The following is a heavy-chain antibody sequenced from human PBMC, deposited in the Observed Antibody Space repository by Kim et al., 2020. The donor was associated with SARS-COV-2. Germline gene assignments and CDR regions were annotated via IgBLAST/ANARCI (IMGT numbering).Heavy chain of an antibody. CDR1: GFTFSNAW. V-gene: IGHV3-15*01. CDR3: TTAVLRYFDWLEYGMDV. D-gene: IGHD3-9*01. CDR2: IKSKTDGGTT. Sequence: GGSLRLSCAASGFTFSNAWMSWVRQAPGKGLEWVGRIKSKTDGGTTDYAAPVKGRFTISRDDSKNTLYLQMNSLKTEDTAVYYCTTAVLRYFDWLEYGMDVWGQGTTVTVSS. J-gene: IGHJ6*02.